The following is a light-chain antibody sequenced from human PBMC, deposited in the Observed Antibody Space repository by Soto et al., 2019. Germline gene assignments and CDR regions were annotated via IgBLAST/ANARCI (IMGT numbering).Light chain of an antibody. CDR1: QDVRKY. CDR3: QQRHNLPHT. CDR2: DAS. Sequence: DIPMTQSPSSLSASVGDRVTITCQASQDVRKYLSWYQQKARKAPKLLIYDASNLETGVPSRFSGSGSGTDFTFTISSLQPEDIATYYCQQRHNLPHTFGPGTKVDIK. J-gene: IGKJ3*01. V-gene: IGKV1-33*01.